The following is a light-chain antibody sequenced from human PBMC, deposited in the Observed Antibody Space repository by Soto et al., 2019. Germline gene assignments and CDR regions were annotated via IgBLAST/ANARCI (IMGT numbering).Light chain of an antibody. V-gene: IGKV1-39*01. Sequence: DIQMTQSPSSLSASVGDRVTITCRASQSVRNYLNWYQQKPGKAPKLLIYAASSLQSEVPSRFSGSGSGTDFTLTISSLQPEDFATYYSQQSYSTPPTFGGGTKVEIK. CDR2: AAS. J-gene: IGKJ4*01. CDR1: QSVRNY. CDR3: QQSYSTPPT.